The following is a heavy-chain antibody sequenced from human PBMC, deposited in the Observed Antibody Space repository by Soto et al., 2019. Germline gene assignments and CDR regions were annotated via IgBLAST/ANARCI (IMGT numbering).Heavy chain of an antibody. D-gene: IGHD6-19*01. V-gene: IGHV1-69*12. CDR3: AREAAPHSSCWHY. Sequence: QVQLVQSGAEVKKPGSSVKVSCKASGDTYSSYEINWVRQAPGLGLEWMGGIVPVYGTANYAPKFQGRVTLTAAVSTGTPYMGLSRLKSGATAVYFCAREAAPHSSCWHYWGQGTLVTVSS. CDR1: GDTYSSYE. CDR2: IVPVYGTA. J-gene: IGHJ4*02.